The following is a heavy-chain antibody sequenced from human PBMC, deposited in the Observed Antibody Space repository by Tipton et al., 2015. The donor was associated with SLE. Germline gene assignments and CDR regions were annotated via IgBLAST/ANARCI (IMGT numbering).Heavy chain of an antibody. Sequence: TLSLTCAVSGYSISSGYHWGWIRQPPGKGLEWIGSTFYSGSPYYNPSLKSRVTIPVDTSKNQFSLQLTSMAAADTAVYYCASGRLSGFEFDYWGQGMLVTVSS. CDR3: ASGRLSGFEFDY. J-gene: IGHJ4*02. D-gene: IGHD5-12*01. V-gene: IGHV4-38-2*01. CDR1: GYSISSGYH. CDR2: TFYSGSP.